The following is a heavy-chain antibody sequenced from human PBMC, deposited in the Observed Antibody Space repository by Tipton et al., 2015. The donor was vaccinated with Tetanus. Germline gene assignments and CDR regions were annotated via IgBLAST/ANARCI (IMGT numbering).Heavy chain of an antibody. CDR3: ARDVTIFGEMTLEY. Sequence: QSGPEVKKPGASVKVSCKASSYTFSKYGVSWVRQAPGQGLEWMGWIDTDNGKANYAQRFQDRVTMTSDASSNTVYMELRSLRSDDTAVYYCARDVTIFGEMTLEYWGQGTLVTVSS. J-gene: IGHJ4*02. CDR1: SYTFSKYG. V-gene: IGHV1-18*01. CDR2: IDTDNGKA. D-gene: IGHD3-3*01.